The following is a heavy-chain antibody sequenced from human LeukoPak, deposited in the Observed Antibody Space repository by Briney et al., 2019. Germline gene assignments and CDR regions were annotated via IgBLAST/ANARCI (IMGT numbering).Heavy chain of an antibody. V-gene: IGHV4-39*01. CDR3: ARRTIVVVPAANNWFDP. D-gene: IGHD2-2*01. Sequence: SETLSLTCTVSGGSISSSSYFWGWIRQLPGKGLEWIGNIYYSGSTSYNPSLKSRVTISVDTSKNQFSLRLTSVTAADTAVYYCARRTIVVVPAANNWFDPWGQGTLVTVSS. CDR1: GGSISSSSYF. CDR2: IYYSGST. J-gene: IGHJ5*02.